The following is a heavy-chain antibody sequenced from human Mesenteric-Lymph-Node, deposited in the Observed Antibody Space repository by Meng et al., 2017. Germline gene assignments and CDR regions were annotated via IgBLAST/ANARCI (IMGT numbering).Heavy chain of an antibody. CDR2: IGSDGRNT. Sequence: GESLKISCAASGFTFSSYAMNWVRQAPGKGLEWVSTIGSDGRNTHYADSVKGRFTISRDNSKNTLYLQMNSLRAEDTALYYCAKDRVIAAAGIYYFDYWGQGTLVTVSS. CDR3: AKDRVIAAAGIYYFDY. CDR1: GFTFSSYA. J-gene: IGHJ4*02. D-gene: IGHD6-13*01. V-gene: IGHV3-23*01.